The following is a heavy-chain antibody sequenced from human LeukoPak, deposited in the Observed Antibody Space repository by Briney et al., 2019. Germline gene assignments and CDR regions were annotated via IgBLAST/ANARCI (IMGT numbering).Heavy chain of an antibody. J-gene: IGHJ5*02. Sequence: GASVKVSCKVSGYTLTELSMHWVRQAPGKGLEWMGGFDPEDGETIYAQKFQGRVTMTEDTSTDTAYMELSSLRFEDTAVYYCTTDPDIEVVLDVDPWGQGTQVTVSS. D-gene: IGHD2-15*01. V-gene: IGHV1-24*01. CDR1: GYTLTELS. CDR3: TTDPDIEVVLDVDP. CDR2: FDPEDGET.